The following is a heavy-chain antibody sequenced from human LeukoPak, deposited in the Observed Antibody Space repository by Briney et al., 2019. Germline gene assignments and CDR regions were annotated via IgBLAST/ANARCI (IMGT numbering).Heavy chain of an antibody. D-gene: IGHD4-17*01. J-gene: IGHJ4*02. Sequence: SETLSLTCTVSGGSISSSSYYWGWIRQPPGKGLEWIGSIYYSGSTYYSPSLKSRVAISVDTSKNQFSLKLSSVTAADTAMYYCARRRDGDLYFDYWGQGTLVTVSS. V-gene: IGHV4-39*07. CDR2: IYYSGST. CDR1: GGSISSSSYY. CDR3: ARRRDGDLYFDY.